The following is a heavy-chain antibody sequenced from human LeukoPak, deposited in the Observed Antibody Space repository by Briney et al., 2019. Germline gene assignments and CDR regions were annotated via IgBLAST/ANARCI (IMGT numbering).Heavy chain of an antibody. CDR2: INPNSGGT. CDR3: ASRCGSTSCHFQYGGADY. J-gene: IGHJ4*02. V-gene: IGHV1-2*02. CDR1: GYTFTCYY. Sequence: ASGKVSCKASGYTFTCYYMHWVRQAPGQGLEWMGWINPNSGGTNYAQKFQGRVTMTRDTSISTAYMELSRLRSDDTAVYYCASRCGSTSCHFQYGGADYWGQGTLVTVSS. D-gene: IGHD2-2*01.